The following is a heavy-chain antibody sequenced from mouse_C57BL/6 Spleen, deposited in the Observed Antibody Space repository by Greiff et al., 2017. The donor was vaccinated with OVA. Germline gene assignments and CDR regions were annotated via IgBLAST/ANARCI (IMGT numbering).Heavy chain of an antibody. CDR3: ARFGLHCDY. CDR2: INPGSGGT. V-gene: IGHV1-54*01. Sequence: QVQLQQSGAELVRPGTSVKVSCKASGYAFTNYLIEWVKQRPGQGLEWIGVINPGSGGTNYNEKFKGKATLTADKSSSTAYMQLSSLTSEDSAVYFCARFGLHCDYWGQGTTLTVSS. J-gene: IGHJ2*01. CDR1: GYAFTNYL. D-gene: IGHD2-13*01.